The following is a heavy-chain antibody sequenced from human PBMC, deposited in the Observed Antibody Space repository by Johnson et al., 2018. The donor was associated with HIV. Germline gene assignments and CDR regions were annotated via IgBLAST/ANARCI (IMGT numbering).Heavy chain of an antibody. J-gene: IGHJ3*02. Sequence: VQLVESGGGLVQPGGSLRLSCAASGFTFDDYGMSWVRQAPGKGLEWVSAISGSGGSTYYTDSVKGRFTISRDNSKNTLYLQMNSLRAEDTALYYCAKDTGYNFWSGRDAFDIWGQGTMVTVSS. CDR1: GFTFDDYG. D-gene: IGHD3-3*01. V-gene: IGHV3-23*04. CDR2: ISGSGGST. CDR3: AKDTGYNFWSGRDAFDI.